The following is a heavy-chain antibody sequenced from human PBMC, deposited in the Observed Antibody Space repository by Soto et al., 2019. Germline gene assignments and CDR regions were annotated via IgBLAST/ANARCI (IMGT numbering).Heavy chain of an antibody. J-gene: IGHJ4*02. Sequence: VQLVESGGGLVQPGGSLRLSCAASGFTFSSYGMHWVRQAPGKGLEWVAVISYDGSNKYYADSVKGRFTISRDNSKNTLYLQMNSLRAEDTAVYYCAKDRGSYGVYYFDYWGQGTLVTVSS. V-gene: IGHV3-30*18. CDR1: GFTFSSYG. D-gene: IGHD1-26*01. CDR2: ISYDGSNK. CDR3: AKDRGSYGVYYFDY.